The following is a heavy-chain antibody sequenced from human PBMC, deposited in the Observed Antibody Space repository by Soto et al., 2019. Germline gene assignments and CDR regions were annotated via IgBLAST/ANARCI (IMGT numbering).Heavy chain of an antibody. J-gene: IGHJ4*02. V-gene: IGHV3-23*01. D-gene: IGHD3-22*01. Sequence: PGGSLRLSCAASGFTFSSYAMSWVRQAPGKGLEWVSAISGSGGSTYYADSVKGRFTISRDNSKNTLYLQMNSLRAEDTAVYYCAKDGRYYDSSGPVFDYWGQGTLVTVSS. CDR1: GFTFSSYA. CDR3: AKDGRYYDSSGPVFDY. CDR2: ISGSGGST.